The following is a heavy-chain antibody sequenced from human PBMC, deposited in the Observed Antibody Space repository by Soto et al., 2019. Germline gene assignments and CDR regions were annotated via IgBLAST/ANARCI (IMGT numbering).Heavy chain of an antibody. J-gene: IGHJ4*02. CDR1: GFTFSSYA. CDR3: AKDHLQQQLALLFDY. V-gene: IGHV3-23*01. Sequence: GGSLRLSCAASGFTFSSYAMSWVRQAPGKGLEWVSAISGSGGSTYYADSVKGRFTMSRDNSKNTLYLQMNSLRAEDTAVYYCAKDHLQQQLALLFDYWGQGTLVTVSS. D-gene: IGHD6-13*01. CDR2: ISGSGGST.